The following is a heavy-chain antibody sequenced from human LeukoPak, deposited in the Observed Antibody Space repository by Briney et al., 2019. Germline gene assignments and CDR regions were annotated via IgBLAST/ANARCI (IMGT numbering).Heavy chain of an antibody. CDR3: ARDRAGQLDY. J-gene: IGHJ4*02. CDR1: GYTFTGYY. V-gene: IGHV1-2*06. Sequence: GASVKVSCKASGYTFTGYYMHWVRQAPGQGLEWMGRINPNSGGTNYSQKFQDRVTITRDTSASTAYIELSSLRSEDTAVYYCARDRAGQLDYWGQGTLVTVSS. CDR2: INPNSGGT. D-gene: IGHD3-10*01.